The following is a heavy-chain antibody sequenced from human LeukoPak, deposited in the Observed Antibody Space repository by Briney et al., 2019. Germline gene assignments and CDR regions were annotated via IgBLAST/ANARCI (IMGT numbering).Heavy chain of an antibody. Sequence: SETLSLTCTVSGGSISSSSYYWGWIRQPPGKGLEWIGSIYYSGSTYYNPSLESRVTISVDTSKNQFSLKLSSVTAADTAVYYCARIAYTLTQIDYWGQGTLVTVSS. V-gene: IGHV4-39*01. D-gene: IGHD4-23*01. CDR2: IYYSGST. CDR1: GGSISSSSYY. CDR3: ARIAYTLTQIDY. J-gene: IGHJ4*02.